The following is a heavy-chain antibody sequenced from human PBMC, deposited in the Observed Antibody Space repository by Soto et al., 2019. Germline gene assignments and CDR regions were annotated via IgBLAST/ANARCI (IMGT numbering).Heavy chain of an antibody. CDR1: GHTLTELS. CDR3: AAGGTRWLHSAFDY. CDR2: FDPEDGET. J-gene: IGHJ4*02. V-gene: IGHV1-24*01. Sequence: QVQLLQSGAEVKKPGASVKVSCKVSGHTLTELSMHWVRQAPGRGLEWMGGFDPEDGETIFAQKFQGRVTMTEDTSTDSTYMELTSLRSEDTAVYYCAAGGTRWLHSAFDYWGQGTLVTIPS. D-gene: IGHD1-1*01.